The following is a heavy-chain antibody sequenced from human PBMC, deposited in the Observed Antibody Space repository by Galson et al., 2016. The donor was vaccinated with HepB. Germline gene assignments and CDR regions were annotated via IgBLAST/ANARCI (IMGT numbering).Heavy chain of an antibody. CDR1: GFTFGCCG. D-gene: IGHD5-24*01. Sequence: SLRLSCAASGFTFGCCGMHWVRQAPGKGLEWVAVISYDGSDKYYSDSVKGRFTISRDNSNNTLHLQMNSLRADDTAVYYCARRDGDMQPSDYWGQGTLVTVSS. CDR3: ARRDGDMQPSDY. CDR2: ISYDGSDK. J-gene: IGHJ4*02. V-gene: IGHV3-30*03.